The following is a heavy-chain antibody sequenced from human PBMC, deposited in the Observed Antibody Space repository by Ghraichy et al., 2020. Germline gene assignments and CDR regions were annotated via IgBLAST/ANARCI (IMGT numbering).Heavy chain of an antibody. CDR1: GGSISSSSYY. V-gene: IGHV4-39*07. Sequence: SETLSLTCTVSGGSISSSSYYWGWIRQPPGKGLEWIGSIYYSGSTYYNPSLKSRVTISVDTSKNQFSLKLSSVTAADTAVYYCSVHSSSSPYWFDPWGQGTLVTVSS. CDR3: SVHSSSSPYWFDP. CDR2: IYYSGST. D-gene: IGHD6-13*01. J-gene: IGHJ5*02.